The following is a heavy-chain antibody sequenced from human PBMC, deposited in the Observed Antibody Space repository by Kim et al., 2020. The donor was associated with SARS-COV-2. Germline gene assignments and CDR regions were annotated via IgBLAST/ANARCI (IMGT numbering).Heavy chain of an antibody. CDR2: INHSGST. D-gene: IGHD6-13*01. J-gene: IGHJ6*02. V-gene: IGHV4-34*01. Sequence: SETLSITCAVYGGSFSGYYWSWIRQPPGKGLEWIGEINHSGSTNYNPSLKSRVTISVDTSKNQFSLKLSSVTAADTAVYYCARGRRLGIAAAGTAGMDVWGQGTTVTVSS. CDR1: GGSFSGYY. CDR3: ARGRRLGIAAAGTAGMDV.